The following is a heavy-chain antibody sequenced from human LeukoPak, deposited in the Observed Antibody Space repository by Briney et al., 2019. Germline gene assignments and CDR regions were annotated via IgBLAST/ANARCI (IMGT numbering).Heavy chain of an antibody. CDR1: GFTFSSYA. D-gene: IGHD5-18*01. CDR2: ISGSGGST. J-gene: IGHJ4*02. V-gene: IGHV3-23*01. Sequence: GGSLRLSCAASGFTFSSYAMSWVRQAPGKGLEWVSAISGSGGSTYYADSVKGRFTNSRDNSKNTLYLQMNSLRAEDTAVYYCARQSGYSYGLFYWGQGTLVTVSS. CDR3: ARQSGYSYGLFY.